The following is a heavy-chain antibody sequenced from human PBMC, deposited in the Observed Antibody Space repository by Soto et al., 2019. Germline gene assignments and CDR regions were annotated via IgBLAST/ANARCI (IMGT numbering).Heavy chain of an antibody. CDR1: GYSFTDYH. Sequence: ASVKVSCKASGYSFTDYHIHWVRQAPGQGLEWLGRINPKSGGTSTAQKFQGWVTMTTDTSISTASMELTRLTSDDTAVYYCARGDSTDCSNGVCSFFYNHDMDVWGQGTTVTVSS. CDR2: INPKSGGT. V-gene: IGHV1-2*04. J-gene: IGHJ6*02. D-gene: IGHD2-8*01. CDR3: ARGDSTDCSNGVCSFFYNHDMDV.